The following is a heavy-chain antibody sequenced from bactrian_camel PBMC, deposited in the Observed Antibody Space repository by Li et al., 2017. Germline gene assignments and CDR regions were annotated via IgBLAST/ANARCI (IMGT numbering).Heavy chain of an antibody. J-gene: IGHJ4*01. D-gene: IGHD2*01. Sequence: HVQLVESGGGLVQPGGSLKLSCAADAYIFSVCVMAWYRQAPGKERELVSSLSTDGTTRYADSVKGRFTISQDNAKNLLYLQMNSLKSEDTALYYCATRGRPPPPYSVYSYWGRGTQVTVS. V-gene: IGHV3S53*01. CDR1: AYIFSVCV. CDR2: LSTDGTT. CDR3: ATRGRPPPPYSVYSY.